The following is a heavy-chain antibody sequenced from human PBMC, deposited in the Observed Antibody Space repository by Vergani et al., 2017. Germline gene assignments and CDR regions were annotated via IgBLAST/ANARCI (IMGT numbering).Heavy chain of an antibody. CDR3: ARDDCGGDCYSNAFDI. J-gene: IGHJ3*02. CDR1: GGTFSSYA. D-gene: IGHD2-21*02. V-gene: IGHV1-69*18. CDR2: IIPIFGTA. Sequence: QVQLVQSGAEVKKPGSSVKVSCKASGGTFSSYAISWVRQAPGQGLEWVGRIIPIFGTANYAQKFQGRVTMTADESTSTAYMELSSLRSADTDVYYCARDDCGGDCYSNAFDIWGQGTMVTVSS.